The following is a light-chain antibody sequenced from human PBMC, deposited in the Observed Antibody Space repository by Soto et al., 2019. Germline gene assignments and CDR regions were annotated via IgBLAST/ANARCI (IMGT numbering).Light chain of an antibody. V-gene: IGKV3-20*01. J-gene: IGKJ1*01. CDR3: QQYGSLPWT. Sequence: EVVLEQSPGTLSLSPGERATLSCRASQSVTSNYLAWYQQKLGQSPRLLIYGASSRATGIPARFSGSGSGTDFTLTINRLEHEDFAVYYCQQYGSLPWTFGQGTKVEIK. CDR1: QSVTSNY. CDR2: GAS.